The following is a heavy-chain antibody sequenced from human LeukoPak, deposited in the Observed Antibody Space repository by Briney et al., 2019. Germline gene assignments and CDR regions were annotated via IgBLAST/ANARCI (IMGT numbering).Heavy chain of an antibody. J-gene: IGHJ4*02. V-gene: IGHV5-51*01. CDR2: IYPGDSDT. CDR3: TQGGYYGSGNLIDY. D-gene: IGHD3-10*01. Sequence: GESLKISCKGSGYTFTNHWIAWVRQMPGKGLEWMGIIYPGDSDTKYSPSFQGQVTISADKSISTAYLQWSSLKASDTAMYYCTQGGYYGSGNLIDYWGRGTLVTVSS. CDR1: GYTFTNHW.